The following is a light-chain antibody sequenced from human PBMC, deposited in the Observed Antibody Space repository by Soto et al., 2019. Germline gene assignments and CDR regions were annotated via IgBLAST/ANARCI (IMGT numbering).Light chain of an antibody. CDR3: AAWDDSLNGWV. V-gene: IGLV1-44*01. Sequence: QSVLTQPPSASGTPGQRVTMSCSGSHYNIGGNTVNWYQQIPGTAPKLLIYSNDQRPSGVPDRFSGSKSGTSASLAISGLQSEDEADYYCAAWDDSLNGWVFGGGTKLTVL. CDR2: SND. CDR1: HYNIGGNT. J-gene: IGLJ3*02.